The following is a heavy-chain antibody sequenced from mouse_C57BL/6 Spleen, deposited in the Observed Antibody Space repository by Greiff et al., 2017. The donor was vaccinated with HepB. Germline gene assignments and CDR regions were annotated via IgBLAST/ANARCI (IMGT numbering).Heavy chain of an antibody. J-gene: IGHJ4*01. CDR3: AYSNTAMDY. CDR2: IYHGSGST. D-gene: IGHD2-5*01. Sequence: QVQLQQPGAELVKPGASVKMSCKASGYTFTSYWITWVKQRPGQGLEWIGDIYHGSGSTNYNEKFKGKATLTVDTSSSTAYMQLSSLTSEDSAVYYCAYSNTAMDYWGQGTSVTVSS. CDR1: GYTFTSYW. V-gene: IGHV1-55*01.